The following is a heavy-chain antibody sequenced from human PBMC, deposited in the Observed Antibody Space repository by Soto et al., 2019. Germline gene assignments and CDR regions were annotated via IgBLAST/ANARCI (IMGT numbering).Heavy chain of an antibody. Sequence: LRLSCAASGFNFNSYGIHWVRQAPGKGLEWVAVIWYDGSNKYYADSVKGRFTISRDISKNTVYLQMNSVRAEDTAVYFCARDKLSYDSSGYYGYWGQGSLVTVSS. CDR3: ARDKLSYDSSGYYGY. CDR1: GFNFNSYG. CDR2: IWYDGSNK. J-gene: IGHJ4*02. D-gene: IGHD3-22*01. V-gene: IGHV3-33*01.